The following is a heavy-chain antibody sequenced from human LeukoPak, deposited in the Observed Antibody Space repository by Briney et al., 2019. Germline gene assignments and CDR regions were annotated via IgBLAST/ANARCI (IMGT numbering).Heavy chain of an antibody. CDR2: INHSGST. CDR1: GGSFSGYY. Sequence: SETLSLTCAVYGGSFSGYYWSWIRQPPGKGLEWIGEINHSGSTNYNPSLKSRVTISVDTSKNQFSLKLSSVTAADTAVYCCATFEVYCSSTSCYNYWGQGTLVTVSS. V-gene: IGHV4-34*01. D-gene: IGHD2-2*02. CDR3: ATFEVYCSSTSCYNY. J-gene: IGHJ4*02.